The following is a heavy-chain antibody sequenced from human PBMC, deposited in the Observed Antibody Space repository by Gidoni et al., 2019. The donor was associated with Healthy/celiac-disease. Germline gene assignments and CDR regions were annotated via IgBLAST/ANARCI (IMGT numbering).Heavy chain of an antibody. D-gene: IGHD6-19*01. V-gene: IGHV1-69*01. Sequence: QVQLVQSGAEVKKHGSSSKVSCNASGGTFSSYAISWVRQDPGQGLEWMVGIIPIFGTANYAQNFQGRVTITADESTSTAYMELSSLRSEDTAVYYCARGTNTLWGAVAGNFDYWGQGTLVTVSS. CDR3: ARGTNTLWGAVAGNFDY. CDR1: GGTFSSYA. J-gene: IGHJ4*02. CDR2: IIPIFGTA.